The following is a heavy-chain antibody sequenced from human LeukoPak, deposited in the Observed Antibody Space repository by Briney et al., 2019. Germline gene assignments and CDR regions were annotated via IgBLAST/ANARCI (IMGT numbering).Heavy chain of an antibody. CDR1: GYTFSSYA. V-gene: IGHV1-3*04. CDR3: ARVNSFEVGSYGYFDY. Sequence: ASVKVSCKASGYTFSSYAMHWVCQAPGQRLEWMGWINTGNGNTKYSQKFQGRVTITRDTSASTAYMELSSLRSEDMAVYYCARVNSFEVGSYGYFDYWGQGTLVTVSS. J-gene: IGHJ4*02. CDR2: INTGNGNT. D-gene: IGHD1-26*01.